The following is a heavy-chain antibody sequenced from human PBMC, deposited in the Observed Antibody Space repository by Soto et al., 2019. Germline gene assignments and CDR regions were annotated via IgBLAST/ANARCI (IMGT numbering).Heavy chain of an antibody. Sequence: QVQLQESGPGLVKPSETLSLTCTVSGGSVSSGSYYWSWIRQPPGKGLEWIGYIFYSGSTKYNPSLXXRXAXXVATSKIQFSMKLTYVTAADTAVYYCARAPLWVHYWGQGTLVTVSS. CDR2: IFYSGST. CDR1: GGSVSSGSYY. J-gene: IGHJ4*02. V-gene: IGHV4-61*01. CDR3: ARAPLWVHY. D-gene: IGHD3-10*01.